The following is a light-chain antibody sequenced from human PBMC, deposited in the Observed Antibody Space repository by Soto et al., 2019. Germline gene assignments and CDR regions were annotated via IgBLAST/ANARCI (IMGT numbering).Light chain of an antibody. J-gene: IGLJ3*02. CDR1: SSDVGGYNY. CDR2: EVS. V-gene: IGLV2-14*01. CDR3: NSYTKSSTLNWV. Sequence: QSALTQPASVSGSPGQSITISCIGTSSDVGGYNYVSWYQQHPGKAPKLMIYEVSNRPSGVSNRFSGSKSGNTASLTISGLQAEDEADYYCNSYTKSSTLNWVFGGRTKLTVL.